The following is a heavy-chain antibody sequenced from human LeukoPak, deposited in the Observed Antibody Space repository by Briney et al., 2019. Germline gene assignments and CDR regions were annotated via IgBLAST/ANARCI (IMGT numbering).Heavy chain of an antibody. CDR3: TRSPSLGGNYWGFDY. V-gene: IGHV3-74*01. CDR2: LSPDGSSS. D-gene: IGHD1-26*01. Sequence: GESLKISCAASGFTFSTYWMHWVRQAPGKGLVWVSRLSPDGSSSIYADSVKGRFTVSRDNAKNTLYLQMNSLRAEDTAVYYCTRSPSLGGNYWGFDYWGQGILVTVSS. J-gene: IGHJ4*02. CDR1: GFTFSTYW.